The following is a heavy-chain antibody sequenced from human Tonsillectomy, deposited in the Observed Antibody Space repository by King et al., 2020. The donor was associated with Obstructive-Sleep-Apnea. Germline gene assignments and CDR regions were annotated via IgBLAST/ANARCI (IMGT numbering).Heavy chain of an antibody. D-gene: IGHD2-8*01. CDR3: AEDAPAPPLCTNAVCSYRFDP. CDR2: ITYGGNNE. J-gene: IGHJ5*02. CDR1: GFSFSDYG. Sequence: VQLVESGGGVVQPGRSLRLSCGASGFSFSDYGMHWVRQAPGKGLEWGSYITYGGNNEVYVDSVKGRFTISRDNSKNTLYLQMNSLRAEDTAFYYCAEDAPAPPLCTNAVCSYRFDPWGQGTLVTVSS. V-gene: IGHV3-33*06.